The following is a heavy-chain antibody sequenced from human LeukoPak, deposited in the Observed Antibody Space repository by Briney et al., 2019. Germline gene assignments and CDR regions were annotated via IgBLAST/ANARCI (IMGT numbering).Heavy chain of an antibody. Sequence: PSETLSLTCTVSGGSFSTNNWSWIRQPPGKGLEWIGYIYYSGSTKYNPSLKSRVTISVGTSKNQFSLKLSSVTAADTAVYYCARGPPGGWFDPWGQGTLVTVSS. CDR1: GGSFSTNN. J-gene: IGHJ5*02. V-gene: IGHV4-59*01. CDR3: ARGPPGGWFDP. CDR2: IYYSGST. D-gene: IGHD1-14*01.